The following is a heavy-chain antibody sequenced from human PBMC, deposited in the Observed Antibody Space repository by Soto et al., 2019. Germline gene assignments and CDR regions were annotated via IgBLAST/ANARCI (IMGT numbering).Heavy chain of an antibody. CDR3: VRDRSGWYGDFDY. CDR2: IKQDGSEK. J-gene: IGHJ4*02. CDR1: EFTFSTYW. D-gene: IGHD6-19*01. Sequence: EVQLVESGGGLVQPGGSLRLSCAASEFTFSTYWMSWVRQAPGKGLEWVANIKQDGSEKNYVDSVKGRFTISRDNAKNSLSLQMNSLRAEDTAVYYCVRDRSGWYGDFDYWGQGTRVTVSS. V-gene: IGHV3-7*03.